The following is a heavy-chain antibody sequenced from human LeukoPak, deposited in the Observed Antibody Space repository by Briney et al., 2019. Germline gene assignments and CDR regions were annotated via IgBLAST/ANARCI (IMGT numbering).Heavy chain of an antibody. Sequence: PAETLSLTCTVSGGSISSYYWSWIRQPPGKGLEWIGYIYYSGSTNYNPSLKSRVTISVDTSKNQFSLKLSSVTAADTAVYYCARLDDYVWGSYRSIRAFDIWGQGTMVTVSS. V-gene: IGHV4-59*08. CDR2: IYYSGST. CDR1: GGSISSYY. J-gene: IGHJ3*02. D-gene: IGHD3-16*02. CDR3: ARLDDYVWGSYRSIRAFDI.